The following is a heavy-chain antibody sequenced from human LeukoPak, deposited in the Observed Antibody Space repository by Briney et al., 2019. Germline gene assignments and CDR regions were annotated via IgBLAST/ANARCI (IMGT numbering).Heavy chain of an antibody. CDR1: GGSISSSSYS. J-gene: IGHJ4*02. D-gene: IGHD7-27*01. CDR3: ARQLTGVPE. V-gene: IGHV4-39*01. Sequence: PSETLSLTCTVSGGSISSSSYSWGWIRQPPGKGLEWIGSIYYSGSTYYNPSLKSRVTISVDTSKNQFSLKLSSVTAADTAVYYCARQLTGVPEWGQGTLVTVSS. CDR2: IYYSGST.